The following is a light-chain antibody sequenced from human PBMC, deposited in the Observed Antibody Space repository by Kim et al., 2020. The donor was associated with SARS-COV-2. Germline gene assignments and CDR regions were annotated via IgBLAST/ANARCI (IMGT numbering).Light chain of an antibody. CDR2: LAS. V-gene: IGKV1-5*03. J-gene: IGKJ2*01. Sequence: DIQMTQSPSTLSASVGDRVTITCRASESIGTWLAWYQQKPRRAPRLLIYLASTLENGVPSRFSGTGSGTEFSLSITSLQPDDFATYYCQHYSRFPYTFGQGTKLEI. CDR3: QHYSRFPYT. CDR1: ESIGTW.